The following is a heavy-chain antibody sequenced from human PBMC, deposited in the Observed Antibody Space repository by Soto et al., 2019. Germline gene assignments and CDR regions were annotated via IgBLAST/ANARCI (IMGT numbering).Heavy chain of an antibody. CDR2: IWYDGRNK. J-gene: IGHJ3*02. CDR1: GFTFSSYG. CDR3: ARVTDSSGWYWAFDI. Sequence: GGSLRLSCAASGFTFSSYGMHWVRQAPGKGLEWVAVIWYDGRNKFYADSVKGRFSISRDNSKNTLYLQMNSLRAEDTAVYYCARVTDSSGWYWAFDIWGQGTMVTVSS. V-gene: IGHV3-33*01. D-gene: IGHD6-19*01.